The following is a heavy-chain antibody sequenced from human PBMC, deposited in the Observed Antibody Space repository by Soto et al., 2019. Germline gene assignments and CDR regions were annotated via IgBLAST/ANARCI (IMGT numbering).Heavy chain of an antibody. D-gene: IGHD6-6*01. CDR2: IYYSGST. J-gene: IGHJ6*02. V-gene: IGHV4-30-4*01. Sequence: SETLSLTCTVSGGSISSGDYYWIWIRHPPGKGLEWIGYIYYSGSTYYNPSLKSRVTISVDTSKNQFSLKLSSVTAADTAVYYCAREGYSSSSPYYYYYGMDGWGQGTTVTVSS. CDR1: GGSISSGDYY. CDR3: AREGYSSSSPYYYYYGMDG.